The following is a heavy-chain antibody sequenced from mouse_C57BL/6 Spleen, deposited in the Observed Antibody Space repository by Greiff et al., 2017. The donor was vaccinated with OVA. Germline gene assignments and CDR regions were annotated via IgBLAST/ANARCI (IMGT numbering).Heavy chain of an antibody. J-gene: IGHJ1*03. CDR1: GFNIKDDY. CDR2: IDPENGDT. Sequence: VQLQQSGAELVRPGASVKLSCTASGFNIKDDYMHWVKQRPEQGLEWIGWIDPENGDTEYASKFQGKATITADTSSNTAYLQLSSLTSEDTSVYCCTTNYGSSHWYFDVWGTGTTVTVSS. D-gene: IGHD1-1*01. V-gene: IGHV14-4*01. CDR3: TTNYGSSHWYFDV.